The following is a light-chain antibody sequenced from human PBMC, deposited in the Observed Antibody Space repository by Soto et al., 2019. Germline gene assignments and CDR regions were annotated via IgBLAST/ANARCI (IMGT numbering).Light chain of an antibody. CDR1: ESVSSY. V-gene: IGKV3-11*01. CDR2: DAS. J-gene: IGKJ1*01. Sequence: EIVLTQSPATLSLSPWEKATLSCRASESVSSYLAWYQQRPGQGPRLLIFDASNRQYGIPARFSGSGSGTDFTLTINSLEPEDFAVYYCQQRYNWPPTFGQGTKV. CDR3: QQRYNWPPT.